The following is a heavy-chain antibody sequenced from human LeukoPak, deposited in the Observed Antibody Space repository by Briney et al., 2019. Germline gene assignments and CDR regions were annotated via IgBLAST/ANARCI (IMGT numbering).Heavy chain of an antibody. D-gene: IGHD2-21*01. CDR1: GGSMRNSY. J-gene: IGHJ5*02. CDR3: ARHSICFDP. CDR2: IFTTGST. V-gene: IGHV4-4*07. Sequence: SETLSLTCTVSGGSMRNSYWSWIRQPAGKGLEWVGRIFTTGSTNYNPSLKSRVTMSIDTSKNQFSLKMASVTAADTAVYYCARHSICFDPWGQGTLVTVSS.